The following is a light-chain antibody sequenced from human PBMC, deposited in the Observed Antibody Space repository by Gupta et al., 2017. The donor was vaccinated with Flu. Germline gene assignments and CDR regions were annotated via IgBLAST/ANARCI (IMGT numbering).Light chain of an antibody. V-gene: IGKV3-11*01. Sequence: EIDLTQSPATLSLSPGERATLSCRASESVSNYLAWYQKKPGQAPRLLIYDASNTATDIPARFSVSGSGTDFTLTISSLEPEDFAVYYCQKRSNSPPYTFGQGTRLEIK. CDR2: DAS. J-gene: IGKJ2*01. CDR1: ESVSNY. CDR3: QKRSNSPPYT.